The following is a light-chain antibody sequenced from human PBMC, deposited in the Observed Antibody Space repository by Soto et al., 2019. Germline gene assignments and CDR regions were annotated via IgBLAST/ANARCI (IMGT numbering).Light chain of an antibody. Sequence: QSAPTQPASVSGSPGQSITISCTGTSSDVGGYNYVSWYQQHPGKAPKLMIYDVSNRPSGVSNRFSGSKSGNTASLTISGLQAEDEADYYCSSYTSSSIHFGTGTQLTVL. V-gene: IGLV2-14*01. CDR3: SSYTSSSIH. CDR1: SSDVGGYNY. J-gene: IGLJ1*01. CDR2: DVS.